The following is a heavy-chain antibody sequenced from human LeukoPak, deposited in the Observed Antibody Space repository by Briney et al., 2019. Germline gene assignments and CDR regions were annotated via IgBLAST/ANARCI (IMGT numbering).Heavy chain of an antibody. Sequence: SETLSLTCTGSGCSISSYCWSWIRQPPGKGLEWIGYIYYSRSTNYNTSLKSRVAISVITSKNQFSMKLSSVTAADTAVYYCARRHISDGYNCDYYYYMDVWGKGTTVIVSS. CDR3: ARRHISDGYNCDYYYYMDV. CDR2: IYYSRST. CDR1: GCSISSYC. D-gene: IGHD5-24*01. J-gene: IGHJ6*03. V-gene: IGHV4-59*01.